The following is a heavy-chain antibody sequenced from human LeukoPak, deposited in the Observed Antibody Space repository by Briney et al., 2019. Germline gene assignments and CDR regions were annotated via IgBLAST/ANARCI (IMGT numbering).Heavy chain of an antibody. D-gene: IGHD3-3*01. CDR2: ISGSGGST. CDR1: GFTFSSYA. V-gene: IGHV3-23*01. J-gene: IGHJ4*02. Sequence: GGSLRLSCAASGFTFSSYAMSWVRQAPGKGLEWVSAISGSGGSTYYADSVKGRFTISRDNSKNTLYLQMNSLRAEDTAVYHCAKDPYYDFWSGYYYFDYWGQGTLVTVSS. CDR3: AKDPYYDFWSGYYYFDY.